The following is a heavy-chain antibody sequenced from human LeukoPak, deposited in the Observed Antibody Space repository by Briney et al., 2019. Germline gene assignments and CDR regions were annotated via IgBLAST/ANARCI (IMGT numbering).Heavy chain of an antibody. D-gene: IGHD2-8*01. Sequence: GASVKVSCKASGGTFSSYAISWVRQAPGQGLEWMGGIIPIFGTANYAQKFQGRVTITADESTSTAYMELSSLRSEDPAVYYCARVVLMVYATGIYDYWGQGTLVTVSS. CDR1: GGTFSSYA. CDR2: IIPIFGTA. CDR3: ARVVLMVYATGIYDY. V-gene: IGHV1-69*13. J-gene: IGHJ4*02.